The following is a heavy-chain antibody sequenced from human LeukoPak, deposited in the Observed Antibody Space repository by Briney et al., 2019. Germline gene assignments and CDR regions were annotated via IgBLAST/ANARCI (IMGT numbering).Heavy chain of an antibody. CDR1: GYTFTSYG. CDR2: ISAYNGNT. Sequence: ASVKVSFKASGYTFTSYGISWVRQAPGQGLEWMGWISAYNGNTNYAQKLQGRVTMTTDTSTSTAYMELRSLRSDDTAVYYCARVKVATILENWFDPWGQGTLVTVSS. J-gene: IGHJ5*02. CDR3: ARVKVATILENWFDP. V-gene: IGHV1-18*04. D-gene: IGHD5-12*01.